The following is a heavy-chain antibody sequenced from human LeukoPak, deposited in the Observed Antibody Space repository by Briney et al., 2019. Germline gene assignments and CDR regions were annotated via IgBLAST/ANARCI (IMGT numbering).Heavy chain of an antibody. D-gene: IGHD3-22*01. Sequence: GGSLRLSCAASGFSFSSYWMSWVRQAPGKGLEGVANIKEDGSEKNYVDSVKGRFTISRDNAKNSLYLQMNSLRAEDTAVYYCARKDSSPRTFDYWGQGTLVTVSS. V-gene: IGHV3-7*01. CDR2: IKEDGSEK. CDR1: GFSFSSYW. J-gene: IGHJ4*02. CDR3: ARKDSSPRTFDY.